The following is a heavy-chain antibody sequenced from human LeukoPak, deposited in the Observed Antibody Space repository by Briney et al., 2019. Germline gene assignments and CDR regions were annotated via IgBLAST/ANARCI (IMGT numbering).Heavy chain of an antibody. CDR2: INAGNGNT. CDR1: GYTFSTYA. D-gene: IGHD6-13*01. Sequence: ASVKVSCKASGYTFSTYAMHWVRQAPGQRLEWMGWINAGNGNTKYSQKFQGRVILTSDTSASTAYMELSSLRSEDTAVYYCARDPIGSRWPYYFDYWGQGTLVTVSS. J-gene: IGHJ4*02. CDR3: ARDPIGSRWPYYFDY. V-gene: IGHV1-3*01.